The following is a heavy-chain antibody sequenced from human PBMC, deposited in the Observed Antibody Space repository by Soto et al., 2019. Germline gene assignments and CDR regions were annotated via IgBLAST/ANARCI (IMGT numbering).Heavy chain of an antibody. V-gene: IGHV4-34*01. CDR3: ARAYGPMVRGVNYGMDV. D-gene: IGHD3-10*01. Sequence: PSETLSLTCAVYGGSFSGCYWSWIRQPPGKGLEWIGEINHSGSTNYNPSLKSRVTISVDTSKNQFSLKLSSVTAADTAVYYCARAYGPMVRGVNYGMDVWGQGTTVTVSS. CDR1: GGSFSGCY. CDR2: INHSGST. J-gene: IGHJ6*02.